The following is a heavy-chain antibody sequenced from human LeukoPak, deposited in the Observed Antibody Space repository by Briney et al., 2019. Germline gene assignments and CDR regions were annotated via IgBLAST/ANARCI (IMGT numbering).Heavy chain of an antibody. V-gene: IGHV1-69*13. D-gene: IGHD2-2*01. J-gene: IGHJ5*02. CDR2: IIPIFGTA. CDR1: GGTFSSYA. Sequence: GASVKVSCKASGGTFSSYAISWVRQAPGQGLEWMGGIIPIFGTANYAQKFQGRVTITADESTSTAYMELSSLRSEDTAVYYCARDLGYKGYCSSTSCYLPWNWFDPWGQGTLVTVSS. CDR3: ARDLGYKGYCSSTSCYLPWNWFDP.